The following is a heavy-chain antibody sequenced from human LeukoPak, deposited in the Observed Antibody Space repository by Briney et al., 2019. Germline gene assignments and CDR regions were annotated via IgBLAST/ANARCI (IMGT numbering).Heavy chain of an antibody. CDR1: GYRFTAYG. V-gene: IGHV1-18*01. Sequence: GASVKVSCKASGYRFTAYGIGWVRQAPGHGLEWVGWTSIYNGKTYYTQRFQDRVSMTTDTSTSTVYMELRSLRSDDTAVYYCARVCHIVVVTAVGGWFDPWGQGTLVTVSS. J-gene: IGHJ5*02. CDR2: TSIYNGKT. D-gene: IGHD2-21*02. CDR3: ARVCHIVVVTAVGGWFDP.